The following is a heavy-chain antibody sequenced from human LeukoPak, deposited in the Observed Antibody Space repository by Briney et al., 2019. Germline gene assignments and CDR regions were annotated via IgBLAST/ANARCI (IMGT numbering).Heavy chain of an antibody. CDR1: GYTFTNYG. V-gene: IGHV1-18*01. J-gene: IGHJ3*02. D-gene: IGHD3-10*01. CDR2: ISAYNGNT. Sequence: SXXVSCKASGYTFTNYGISWVRQAPGQRLEWMEWISAYNGNTNYAQKLQGRVTMTTDTSTSTAYMEVRSLRSDDTAMYYCARQSFGSGSRDDALDIWGQGTVVTVSS. CDR3: ARQSFGSGSRDDALDI.